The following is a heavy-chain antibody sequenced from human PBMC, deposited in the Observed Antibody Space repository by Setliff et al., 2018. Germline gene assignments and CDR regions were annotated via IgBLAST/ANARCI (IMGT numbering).Heavy chain of an antibody. CDR1: GFTFSSFA. V-gene: IGHV3-23*01. Sequence: GGSLRLSCAASGFTFSSFAMSWVRQAPGKRLEWVSTINVGGTNTYYRDSVKGRFTISRDNSKSTLYLQMNSLRAGDTAIYYCAKDKDVRVDYFDYWGPGTLVTVSS. CDR2: INVGGTNT. J-gene: IGHJ4*02. D-gene: IGHD3-10*01. CDR3: AKDKDVRVDYFDY.